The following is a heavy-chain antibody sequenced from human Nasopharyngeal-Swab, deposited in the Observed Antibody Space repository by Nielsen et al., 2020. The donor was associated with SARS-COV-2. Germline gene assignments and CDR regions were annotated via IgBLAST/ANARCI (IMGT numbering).Heavy chain of an antibody. J-gene: IGHJ4*02. V-gene: IGHV4-39*07. Sequence: SETLSLTCTVSGGSISSSSYYWGWIRQPPGKGLEWIGSIYYSGSTYYNPSLKSRVTTSVDTSKNQFSLKLSSVTAADTAVYYCARGGRIYMTTVTTWLDYWGQGTLVTVSS. CDR3: ARGGRIYMTTVTTWLDY. CDR1: GGSISSSSYY. D-gene: IGHD4-17*01. CDR2: IYYSGST.